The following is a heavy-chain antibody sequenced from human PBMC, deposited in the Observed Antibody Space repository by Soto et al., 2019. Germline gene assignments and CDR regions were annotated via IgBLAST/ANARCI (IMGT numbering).Heavy chain of an antibody. J-gene: IGHJ6*02. CDR2: IYYSGST. V-gene: IGHV4-31*03. Sequence: QVQLQESGPGLVKPSQTLSLTCTVSGGSISSGGYYWSWIRQHPGKGLEWIGYIYYSGSTYYNPSLKSRATIYVDTSKNQFSLKLSSVTAADTAVYYCARETYDYYGMDVWGQGTTVTVSS. CDR1: GGSISSGGYY. CDR3: ARETYDYYGMDV.